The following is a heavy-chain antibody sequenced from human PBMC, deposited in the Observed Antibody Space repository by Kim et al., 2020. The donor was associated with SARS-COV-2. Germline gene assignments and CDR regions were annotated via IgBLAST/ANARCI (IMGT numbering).Heavy chain of an antibody. CDR2: IYAGGNT. CDR1: GFTVNNNY. J-gene: IGHJ4*02. Sequence: GGSLRLSCVASGFTVNNNYMSWLRQAPGKGLEWVSIIYAGGNTYYADSLKGRFAMSRDNSKNTVFLQIGNLRADDTAIYYCATQSGSYSAFDSWGQGTLV. D-gene: IGHD1-26*01. CDR3: ATQSGSYSAFDS. V-gene: IGHV3-66*04.